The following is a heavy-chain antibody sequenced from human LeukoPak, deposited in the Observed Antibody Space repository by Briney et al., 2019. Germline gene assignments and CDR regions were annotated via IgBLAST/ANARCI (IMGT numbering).Heavy chain of an antibody. CDR2: ISSSSSTI. Sequence: GGSLRLSCAASGLTFSSYSMNWVRQAPGKGLEWVSYISSSSSTIYYADSVKGRFTISRDNAKNSLYLQMNSLRAEDTAVYYCARNGGRFGWYFDYWGQGTLVTVSS. D-gene: IGHD3-9*01. CDR1: GLTFSSYS. CDR3: ARNGGRFGWYFDY. V-gene: IGHV3-48*01. J-gene: IGHJ4*02.